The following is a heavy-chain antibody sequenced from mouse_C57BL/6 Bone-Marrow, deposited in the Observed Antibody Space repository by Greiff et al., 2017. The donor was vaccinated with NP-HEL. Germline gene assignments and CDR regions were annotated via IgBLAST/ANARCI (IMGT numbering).Heavy chain of an antibody. J-gene: IGHJ3*01. D-gene: IGHD1-1*01. Sequence: QVQLKQPGAELVKPGASVKLSCKASGYTFTSYWMHWVKQRPGQGLEWIGMIHPNSGSTNYNEKFKSKATLTVDKSSSTAYMQLSSLTSEDSAVYYCARERPTTRGTWFAYWGQGTLVTVSA. CDR2: IHPNSGST. CDR3: ARERPTTRGTWFAY. CDR1: GYTFTSYW. V-gene: IGHV1-64*01.